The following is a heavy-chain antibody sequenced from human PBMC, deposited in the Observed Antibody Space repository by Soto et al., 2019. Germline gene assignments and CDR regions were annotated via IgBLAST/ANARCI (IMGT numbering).Heavy chain of an antibody. CDR1: GYSFTSYW. CDR2: IYPGDSDT. CDR3: ARHLLSYGSGGQIDY. D-gene: IGHD3-10*01. Sequence: PGESLKISCKGSGYSFTSYWIGWVRQMPGKGLEWMGIIYPGDSDTRYSPSFQGQVTISADKSISTAYLQWSSLKASDTAMYYCARHLLSYGSGGQIDYWGQGTLVTVSS. J-gene: IGHJ4*02. V-gene: IGHV5-51*01.